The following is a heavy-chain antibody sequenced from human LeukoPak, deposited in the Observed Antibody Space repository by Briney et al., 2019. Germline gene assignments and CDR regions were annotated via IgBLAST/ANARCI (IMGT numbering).Heavy chain of an antibody. CDR2: IHNSGST. V-gene: IGHV4-59*02. CDR3: VRDWEGFNFDI. CDR1: GGSVRSYY. J-gene: IGHJ3*02. Sequence: SETLSLTCIVSGGSVRSYYWSWIRQPPGEGLEWIAYIHNSGSTNYNPSLKSRITISVDTSKNHFSLKLSSATAADTAVYYCVRDWEGFNFDIWGQGTMVTVSS. D-gene: IGHD1-26*01.